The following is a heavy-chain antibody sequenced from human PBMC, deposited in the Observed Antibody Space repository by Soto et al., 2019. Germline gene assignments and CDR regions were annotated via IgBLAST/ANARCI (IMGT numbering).Heavy chain of an antibody. V-gene: IGHV1-3*01. D-gene: IGHD3-16*01. Sequence: KFQGRVTITRDTSASTAYMELSSLRSEDTAVYYCARVNFKSDRDGSPLGAFDIWGQGTMVTVSS. J-gene: IGHJ3*02. CDR3: ARVNFKSDRDGSPLGAFDI.